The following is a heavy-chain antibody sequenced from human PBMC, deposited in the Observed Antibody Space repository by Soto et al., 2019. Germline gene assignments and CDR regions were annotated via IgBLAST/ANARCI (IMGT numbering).Heavy chain of an antibody. CDR3: ARDFGYYDFWSGPYYFDY. CDR2: ISPSNGNT. Sequence: ASVKVSCKASGYTFTSYGISWVRQAPGQGLEWMGWISPSNGNTNYAQKLQGRVTMTTDTSTSTAYMELRSLRSDDTAVYYCARDFGYYDFWSGPYYFDYWGQGTLVTVSS. J-gene: IGHJ4*02. D-gene: IGHD3-3*01. CDR1: GYTFTSYG. V-gene: IGHV1-18*04.